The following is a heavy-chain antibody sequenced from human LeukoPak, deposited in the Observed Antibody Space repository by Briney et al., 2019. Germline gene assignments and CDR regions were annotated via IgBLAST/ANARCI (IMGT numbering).Heavy chain of an antibody. CDR3: ARVFARGGEVSGSYYYY. CDR2: IIPMFGTA. Sequence: SVKVSCKASGGTFSSYAISWVRQAPGQGLEWMGGIIPMFGTANYAQKFQGRVTITTGDSTSTVYMELSSLGSKDTAMYYCARVFARGGEVSGSYYYYWGQGTLVTVSS. CDR1: GGTFSSYA. D-gene: IGHD1-26*01. V-gene: IGHV1-69*05. J-gene: IGHJ4*02.